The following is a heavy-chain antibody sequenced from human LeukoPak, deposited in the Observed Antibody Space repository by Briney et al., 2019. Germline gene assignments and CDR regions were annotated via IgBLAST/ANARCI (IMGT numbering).Heavy chain of an antibody. Sequence: GGSLRLSCAAYGFSFNSYWMTWVRQAPGRGLEWVANINPAGSDTCYVDPVKGRFTISRDNAKNLVYLQMNSLGADDTAVYHCESTRGPWGQGTPVTVSS. CDR1: GFSFNSYW. CDR2: INPAGSDT. CDR3: ESTRGP. J-gene: IGHJ5*02. D-gene: IGHD1-14*01. V-gene: IGHV3-7*01.